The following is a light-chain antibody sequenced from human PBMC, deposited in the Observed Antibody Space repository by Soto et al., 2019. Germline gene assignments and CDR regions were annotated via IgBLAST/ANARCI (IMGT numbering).Light chain of an antibody. CDR3: RSYKSSSTPDV. J-gene: IGLJ1*01. CDR1: SSDVGGYNY. CDR2: DVS. V-gene: IGLV2-14*01. Sequence: QSALTQPASVSGAPGQSITISCTGTSSDVGGYNYVSWYQQHPGKAPKLMIYDVSNRPSGVSNRFSGSKSGNTASLTISGLQAEDEADYYCRSYKSSSTPDVFGTGTKLTVL.